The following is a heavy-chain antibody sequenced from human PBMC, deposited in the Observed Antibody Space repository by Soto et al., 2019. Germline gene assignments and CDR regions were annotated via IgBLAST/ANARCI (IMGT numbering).Heavy chain of an antibody. V-gene: IGHV1-8*01. CDR3: ARYRTKVPVAFDV. CDR2: MNPSGRNT. Sequence: QVQLVQSGAEVKKPGASVQVSCTASGLAFPIDDIIWVRQTIGPGLEFMGWMNPSGRNTGYTQKFQGRATFTWNTPTNTAYMDLSGLRSEDTAVYYCARYRTKVPVAFDVWGQGTMVTVSS. CDR1: GLAFPIDD. J-gene: IGHJ3*01. D-gene: IGHD3-16*02.